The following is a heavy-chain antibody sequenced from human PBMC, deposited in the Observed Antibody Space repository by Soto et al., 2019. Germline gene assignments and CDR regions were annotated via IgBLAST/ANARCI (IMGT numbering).Heavy chain of an antibody. CDR2: IRSKSDGGTT. CDR1: GFIFSNAW. Sequence: VQLVESGGGLVKPGGSLRLSCAASGFIFSNAWMNWVRQAPGKGLEWVGRIRSKSDGGTTDDAAPVEGRFIISRDDSKKMRYLQMNSLKIEYTAVYYCTTGGSSRDYWGQGTAVTVSA. D-gene: IGHD6-13*01. J-gene: IGHJ4*02. V-gene: IGHV3-15*07. CDR3: TTGGSSRDY.